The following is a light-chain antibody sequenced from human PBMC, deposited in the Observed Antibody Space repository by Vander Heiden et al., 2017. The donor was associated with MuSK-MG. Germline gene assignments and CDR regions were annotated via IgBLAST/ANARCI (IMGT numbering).Light chain of an antibody. CDR3: AAWDDSRSGPV. CDR1: SSNLGSNY. Sequence: QSVLTQPPSASVAPGPRFTISCSGISSNLGSNYVYWYQQPPGTAPKLLIYRNNKRPSGVPDRFSGSKSGTSASLAISGLGAEDEADYYCAAWDDSRSGPVFGGGTKLTVL. CDR2: RNN. V-gene: IGLV1-47*01. J-gene: IGLJ2*01.